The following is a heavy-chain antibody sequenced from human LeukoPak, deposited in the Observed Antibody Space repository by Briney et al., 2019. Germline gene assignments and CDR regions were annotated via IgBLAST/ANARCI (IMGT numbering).Heavy chain of an antibody. V-gene: IGHV4-4*07. CDR1: GGSINKDY. D-gene: IGHD3-16*01. Sequence: SETLSLTCTVSGGSINKDYWSWIRQPAGKGLEWIGRIYTSGSTNYNPSLKSRVSMSVDTSKNQCTLKLSSVTAADTAVYYCARVGDYALKDWGQGTLVTVSS. CDR3: ARVGDYALKD. J-gene: IGHJ4*02. CDR2: IYTSGST.